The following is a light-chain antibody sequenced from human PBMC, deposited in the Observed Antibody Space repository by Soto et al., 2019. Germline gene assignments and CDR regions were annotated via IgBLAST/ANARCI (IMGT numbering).Light chain of an antibody. V-gene: IGLV2-14*01. CDR1: SSDVGGYNY. CDR3: SSYTSSSTYV. CDR2: DVS. J-gene: IGLJ1*01. Sequence: QSALTQPASVSGSPGQSIAISCTGTSSDVGGYNYVSWYQQHPGKAPKLMVYDVSTRPSGVSNRFSGSKSGNTASLTISGLQAEDEADYDCSSYTSSSTYVVGTGTKVTVL.